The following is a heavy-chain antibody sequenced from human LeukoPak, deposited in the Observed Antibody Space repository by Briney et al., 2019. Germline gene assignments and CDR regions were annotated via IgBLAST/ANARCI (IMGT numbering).Heavy chain of an antibody. D-gene: IGHD1-26*01. V-gene: IGHV3-33*01. CDR2: IWYDGSNK. CDR1: GFTFSSYG. J-gene: IGHJ3*02. Sequence: GGSLRLSCAASGFTFSSYGMHWVRQAPGKGLEWVAVIWYDGSNKYYADSVKGRFTISRDNSKNTLYLQMNSLRAEDTAVYYCARDIVGATMDAFDIWGQGTMVTVSS. CDR3: ARDIVGATMDAFDI.